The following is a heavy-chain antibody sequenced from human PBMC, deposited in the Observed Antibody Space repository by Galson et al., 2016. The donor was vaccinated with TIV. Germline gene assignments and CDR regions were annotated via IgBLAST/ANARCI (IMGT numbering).Heavy chain of an antibody. J-gene: IGHJ1*01. Sequence: SCKVSGDTFSSYTISWVRQAPGQGLEWVGRIIPLFDITNYAQKFQGRVTIIADKSTTTVYLELSSLSFDDTAVYYCSRHRDESFQVWGQGALVTVSS. V-gene: IGHV1-69*02. CDR3: SRHRDESFQV. CDR1: GDTFSSYT. D-gene: IGHD2-21*01. CDR2: IIPLFDIT.